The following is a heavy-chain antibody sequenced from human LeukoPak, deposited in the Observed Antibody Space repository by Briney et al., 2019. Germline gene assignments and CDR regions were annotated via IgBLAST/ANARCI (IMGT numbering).Heavy chain of an antibody. Sequence: PGGSLRLSCPASGFTFSSYAMNWVRQAPGKGLEYVSAISSSGGTTYYADSVKGGFTISRDNSKSTLYLQMSSLRTEDTAVYYCVKNSGSYYHFDYGGQGTLVTVSS. D-gene: IGHD1-26*01. J-gene: IGHJ4*02. V-gene: IGHV3-64D*09. CDR3: VKNSGSYYHFDY. CDR2: ISSSGGTT. CDR1: GFTFSSYA.